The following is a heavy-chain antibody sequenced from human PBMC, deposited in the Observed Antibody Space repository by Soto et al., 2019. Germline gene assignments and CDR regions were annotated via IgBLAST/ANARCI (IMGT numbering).Heavy chain of an antibody. V-gene: IGHV3-53*01. CDR1: GFTVSSNY. Sequence: GGSLRLSCAASGFTVSSNYMSWVRQAPGKGLEWVSVIYSGGSTYYADSVKGRFTISRDNSKNTLYLQMNSLRAEDTAVYYCARVSLWFGELPGGMDVWGQGTTVTVSS. CDR3: ARVSLWFGELPGGMDV. CDR2: IYSGGST. J-gene: IGHJ6*02. D-gene: IGHD3-10*01.